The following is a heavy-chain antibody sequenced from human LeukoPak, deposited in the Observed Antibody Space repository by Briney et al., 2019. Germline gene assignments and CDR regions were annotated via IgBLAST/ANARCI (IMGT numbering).Heavy chain of an antibody. V-gene: IGHV4-59*01. J-gene: IGHJ4*02. D-gene: IGHD2-2*01. CDR2: IYYSGST. CDR3: ARVSTSSVPDY. Sequence: SETLSLTCTVSGGSISSYHWSWIRQPPGKGLEWIGYIYYSGSTNYNPSLKSRVTISVDTSKNQFSLKLSSVTAADTAVYYCARVSTSSVPDYWGQGTLVTVSS. CDR1: GGSISSYH.